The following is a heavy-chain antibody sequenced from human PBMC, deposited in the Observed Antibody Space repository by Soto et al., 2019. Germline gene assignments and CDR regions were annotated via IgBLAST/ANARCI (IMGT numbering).Heavy chain of an antibody. CDR1: GFSLSTSEVG. Sequence: SGPTLVNPTQTLTLTCTFSGFSLSTSEVGVGWIRQPPGKALQWLALIFWDDTKRYSPSLNSRLTITKDTSQNQVVLTMTNMDPVDTATYYCAHRLPTGGCFDYWGQGNLVTVSS. CDR2: IFWDDTK. CDR3: AHRLPTGGCFDY. J-gene: IGHJ4*02. D-gene: IGHD3-10*01. V-gene: IGHV2-5*02.